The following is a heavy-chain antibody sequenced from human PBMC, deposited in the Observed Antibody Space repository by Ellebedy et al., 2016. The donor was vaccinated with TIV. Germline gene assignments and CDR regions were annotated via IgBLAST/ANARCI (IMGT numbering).Heavy chain of an antibody. Sequence: GESLKISCAASGLSFTNAWMTSVRQAPGKGLEWLGQIKSKDAGGTTAYGAAVRGRFTISRDESTNTVYLEMNSLKAEDTAMYYCATGWAFDIWGPGTMVTVSS. CDR2: IKSKDAGGTT. CDR3: ATGWAFDI. V-gene: IGHV3-15*01. CDR1: GLSFTNAW. J-gene: IGHJ3*02.